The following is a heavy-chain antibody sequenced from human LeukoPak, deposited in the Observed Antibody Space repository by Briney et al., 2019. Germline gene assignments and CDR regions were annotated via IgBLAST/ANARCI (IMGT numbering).Heavy chain of an antibody. D-gene: IGHD3-22*01. Sequence: GGSLRLSCAASGFTFSSYGMHWVRQAPGKGLEWVAFIRYDGSNKYYADSVKGRFTISRDNSKNTLYLQMNSLRAEDTAVYYCAKSGSSGYKGAFFDYWGQGTLVTVSS. CDR2: IRYDGSNK. J-gene: IGHJ4*02. CDR3: AKSGSSGYKGAFFDY. CDR1: GFTFSSYG. V-gene: IGHV3-30*02.